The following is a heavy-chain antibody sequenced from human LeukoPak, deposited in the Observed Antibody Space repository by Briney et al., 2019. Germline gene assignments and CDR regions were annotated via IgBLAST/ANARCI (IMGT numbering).Heavy chain of an antibody. D-gene: IGHD3-22*01. J-gene: IGHJ4*02. V-gene: IGHV3-7*01. CDR3: AKDARDYDSSGYIGPGY. CDR2: IKLDVSET. Sequence: GGSLRLSCAASRFTFSSYWMTWVRQAPGKGLEWVANIKLDVSETYYVDSVRGRFAISRDNTKNSLYLQMDSLRAEDTAVYYCAKDARDYDSSGYIGPGYWGQGTLVTVSS. CDR1: RFTFSSYW.